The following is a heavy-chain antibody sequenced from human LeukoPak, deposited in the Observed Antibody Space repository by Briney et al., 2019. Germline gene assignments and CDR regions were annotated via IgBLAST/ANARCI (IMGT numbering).Heavy chain of an antibody. CDR1: GFTFSTYA. CDR3: AKGTTTLVITKIDY. J-gene: IGHJ4*02. D-gene: IGHD4-23*01. V-gene: IGHV3-23*01. CDR2: ISGSGGST. Sequence: GGSLRLSCAASGFTFSTYAMSWVRQAPGKGLEWVSVISGSGGSTYYADSVKGRFTISRDNSKNTLYLQMNSLRAEDTAVYYCAKGTTTLVITKIDYWGQGTLVTVSS.